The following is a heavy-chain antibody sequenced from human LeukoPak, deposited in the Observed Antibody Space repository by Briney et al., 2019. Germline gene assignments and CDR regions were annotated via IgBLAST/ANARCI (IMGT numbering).Heavy chain of an antibody. CDR1: GFAFSSYA. CDR2: ISSNGGST. D-gene: IGHD3-10*01. CDR3: VKDSYYYGSGSYYSPGDFDY. V-gene: IGHV3-64D*06. Sequence: GGSLRLSCSASGFAFSSYAMHWVRQAPGKGLEYVSAISSNGGSTYYADSVKGRFTISRDNSKNTLYLQMSSLRAEDTAVYYCVKDSYYYGSGSYYSPGDFDYWGQGTLVTVSS. J-gene: IGHJ4*02.